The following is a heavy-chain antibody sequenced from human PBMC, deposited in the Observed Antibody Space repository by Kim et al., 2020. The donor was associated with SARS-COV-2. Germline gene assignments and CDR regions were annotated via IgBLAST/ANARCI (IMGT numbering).Heavy chain of an antibody. V-gene: IGHV4-4*07. CDR1: GDSLSSDY. CDR3: ASALGH. D-gene: IGHD3-16*02. CDR2: IYTSGRT. J-gene: IGHJ4*02. Sequence: SETLSLTCTVSGDSLSSDYLSWNRQPAGKGLEWIGRIYTSGRTNYNPSLQSRVTMSVDMSKNQFSLKLSSVTAADTAVYYCASALGHWGQGTRVTVSS.